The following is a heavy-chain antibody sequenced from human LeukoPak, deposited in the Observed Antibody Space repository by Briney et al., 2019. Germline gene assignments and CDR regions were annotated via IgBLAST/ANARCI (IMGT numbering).Heavy chain of an antibody. CDR3: ARNRGYNYGYSFDS. Sequence: ASETLSLTCTVSGGSISSYYWSWIRQPPGKGLEWIGYIYYSGSTNYNPSLKSRVTISGDTSKNQFSLKVRSVTAADTAVYYCARNRGYNYGYSFDSWDQGTLVTVSS. D-gene: IGHD5-18*01. J-gene: IGHJ4*02. CDR2: IYYSGST. V-gene: IGHV4-59*08. CDR1: GGSISSYY.